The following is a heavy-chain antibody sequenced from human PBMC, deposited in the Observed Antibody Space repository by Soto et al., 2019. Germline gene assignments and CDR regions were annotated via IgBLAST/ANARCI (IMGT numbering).Heavy chain of an antibody. CDR1: GFTFSSYA. Sequence: EVQVLESGGGLVQPGGSLRLSCAASGFTFSSYAMSWVRQAPGKGLEWVSAISGSGGSTYYADSVKGRFTISRDNSKNTLYLQMNRLRAEDTAVDYCAKSITTVGGSDSLSPLPDYWGQGTLGTVSS. CDR2: ISGSGGST. CDR3: AKSITTVGGSDSLSPLPDY. V-gene: IGHV3-23*01. D-gene: IGHD5-12*01. J-gene: IGHJ4*02.